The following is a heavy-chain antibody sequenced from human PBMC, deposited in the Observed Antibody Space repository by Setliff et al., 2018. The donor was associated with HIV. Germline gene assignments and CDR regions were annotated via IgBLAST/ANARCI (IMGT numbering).Heavy chain of an antibody. Sequence: SETLSLTCTVSGGSISSYFWSWIRQPPGKGLEWIGYMSYSGSTYYNPSLKSRIIMSVDTSKNQFSLKLSSVTAADTALYYCARSDSYCAGDCYGVDGVDAFDIWGQGALVTVSS. V-gene: IGHV4-59*01. CDR2: MSYSGST. D-gene: IGHD2-21*02. J-gene: IGHJ4*02. CDR1: GGSISSYF. CDR3: ARSDSYCAGDCYGVDGVDAFDI.